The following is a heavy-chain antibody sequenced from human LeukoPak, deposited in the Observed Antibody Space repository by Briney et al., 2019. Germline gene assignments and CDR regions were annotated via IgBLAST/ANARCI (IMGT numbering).Heavy chain of an antibody. CDR3: ARGGETNNWYPGYFDY. Sequence: GRSLRLSCAASGFTFSNYDMHWVRQAPGKGLEWVAVIWYDGSNKYYADSVKGRFTISRDNSKNTLYLQMNSLRAEDTAVYYCARGGETNNWYPGYFDYWGQGALVTVSS. D-gene: IGHD1-1*01. CDR1: GFTFSNYD. V-gene: IGHV3-33*01. CDR2: IWYDGSNK. J-gene: IGHJ4*02.